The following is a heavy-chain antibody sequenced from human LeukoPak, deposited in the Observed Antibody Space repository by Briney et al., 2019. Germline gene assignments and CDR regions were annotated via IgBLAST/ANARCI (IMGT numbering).Heavy chain of an antibody. CDR2: INHSGST. Sequence: GSLRLSCAASGFTFSAYGMSWVRQPPGKGLAWIGEINHSGSTNYNPSLKSRVTISVDTSKNQFSLKLSSVTAADTAVYYCARLAVTYYYGSGSYGLDYWGQGTLVTVSS. CDR3: ARLAVTYYYGSGSYGLDY. J-gene: IGHJ4*02. CDR1: GFTFSAYG. D-gene: IGHD3-10*01. V-gene: IGHV4-34*01.